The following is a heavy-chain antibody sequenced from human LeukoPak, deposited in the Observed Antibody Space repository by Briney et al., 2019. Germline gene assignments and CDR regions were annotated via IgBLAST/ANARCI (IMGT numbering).Heavy chain of an antibody. Sequence: GGSLRLSCAASGFTFSSYAMSWVRQAPGKGLEWVSTISDSGGSTYYADSVKGRFTISRDNSKNTVNLQMNSLRGEDTAVYYCAKGGAGTGRYFDLWGRGTLVTVSS. J-gene: IGHJ2*01. D-gene: IGHD6-13*01. CDR2: ISDSGGST. CDR1: GFTFSSYA. V-gene: IGHV3-23*01. CDR3: AKGGAGTGRYFDL.